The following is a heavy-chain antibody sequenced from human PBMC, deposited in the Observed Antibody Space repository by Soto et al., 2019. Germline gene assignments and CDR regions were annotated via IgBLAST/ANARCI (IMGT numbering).Heavy chain of an antibody. CDR1: GFTFDDYT. V-gene: IGHV3-43*01. CDR3: AKDSSSFPTDYYGMDV. Sequence: EVQLVESGGVVVQPGGSLRLSCAASGFTFDDYTMHGVRQAPGKGLEWVSLISWDGGSTYYADSVKGRFTISRDNSKNSLYLQMNSLRTEDTALYYCAKDSSSFPTDYYGMDVWGQGTTVTVSS. J-gene: IGHJ6*02. D-gene: IGHD6-13*01. CDR2: ISWDGGST.